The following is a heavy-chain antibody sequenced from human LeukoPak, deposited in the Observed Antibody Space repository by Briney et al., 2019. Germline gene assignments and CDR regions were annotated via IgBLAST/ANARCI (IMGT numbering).Heavy chain of an antibody. V-gene: IGHV4-34*01. CDR3: ARLLTKYSRDAFDI. CDR1: GVSFSGYY. J-gene: IGHJ3*02. Sequence: SETLSLTCAVYGVSFSGYYWSWIRQPPGKGLEWIGEINHSGSTNYNPSLKSRVTISVDTSKNQFSLKLSSVTAADTAVYYCARLLTKYSRDAFDIWGQGTMVTVSS. D-gene: IGHD5-18*01. CDR2: INHSGST.